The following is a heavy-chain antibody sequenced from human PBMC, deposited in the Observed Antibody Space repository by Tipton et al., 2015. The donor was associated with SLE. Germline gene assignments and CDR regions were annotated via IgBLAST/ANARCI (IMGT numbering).Heavy chain of an antibody. J-gene: IGHJ3*01. Sequence: QLVQSGPEVKKPGASVKVSCKASGYTFNSYGMSWLRQAPGQGLEWMGWISSNYGDTKYAQKFQGRVTMTTDKSTSTAYMELRSLRSGDTAVYYCARDSGLAPAGTPDAFDVWGQGTVPTVSS. V-gene: IGHV1-18*01. CDR1: GYTFNSYG. CDR3: ARDSGLAPAGTPDAFDV. CDR2: ISSNYGDT. D-gene: IGHD2-15*01.